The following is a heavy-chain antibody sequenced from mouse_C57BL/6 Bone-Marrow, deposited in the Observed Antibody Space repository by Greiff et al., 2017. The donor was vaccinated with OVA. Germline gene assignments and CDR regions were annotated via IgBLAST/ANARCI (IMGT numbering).Heavy chain of an antibody. Sequence: QVQLQQPGAELVRPGSSVKLSCKASGYTFTSYWMHWVKQRPIQGLEWIGNIDPSDSETHYNQKFKDKATLTVDKSSSTAYMQLSSLTSEDSAVYYCARDSSYQGLFAYWGQGTLVTVSA. CDR2: IDPSDSET. J-gene: IGHJ3*01. CDR3: ARDSSYQGLFAY. CDR1: GYTFTSYW. V-gene: IGHV1-52*01. D-gene: IGHD1-1*01.